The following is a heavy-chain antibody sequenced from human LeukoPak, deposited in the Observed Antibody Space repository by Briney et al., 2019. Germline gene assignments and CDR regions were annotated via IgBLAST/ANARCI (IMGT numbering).Heavy chain of an antibody. CDR1: GYTFTSYY. J-gene: IGHJ1*01. Sequence: ASVKVSCKASGYTFTSYYMHWVRQAPGQGLEWMGIINPSGGSTSYAQKFQGRVTMTRDTSISTAYMELSRLRSDDTAVYYCARETYSSGWYPQHWGQGTLVTVSS. CDR3: ARETYSSGWYPQH. V-gene: IGHV1-46*01. D-gene: IGHD6-19*01. CDR2: INPSGGST.